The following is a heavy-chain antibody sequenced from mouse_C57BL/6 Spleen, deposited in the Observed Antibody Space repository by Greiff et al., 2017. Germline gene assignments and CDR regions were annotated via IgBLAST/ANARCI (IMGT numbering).Heavy chain of an antibody. V-gene: IGHV1-64*01. Sequence: QVQLQQSGAELVKPGASVKLSCKASGYTFTSYWMHWVKQRPGQGLEWIGMIHPNSGSTNYNEKFKSNATLTVDKSSSTAYMQLSSLTSEDSAVYYCARDLGRFAYWGQGTLVTVSA. J-gene: IGHJ3*01. D-gene: IGHD4-1*01. CDR3: ARDLGRFAY. CDR1: GYTFTSYW. CDR2: IHPNSGST.